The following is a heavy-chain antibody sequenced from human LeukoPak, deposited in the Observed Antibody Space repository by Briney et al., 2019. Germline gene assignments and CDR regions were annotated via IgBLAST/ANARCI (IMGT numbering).Heavy chain of an antibody. CDR3: ARAAYYYDSSGLSYYFDY. CDR2: MNPNSGNT. J-gene: IGHJ4*02. Sequence: ASVKVSCKASGYTFTSYFILWVRRAPGQGLEWMGWMNPNSGNTGYAQKFQGRVTMTRNTSISTAYMELSSLRSEDTAVYYCARAAYYYDSSGLSYYFDYWGQGTLVTVSS. CDR1: GYTFTSYF. V-gene: IGHV1-8*02. D-gene: IGHD3-22*01.